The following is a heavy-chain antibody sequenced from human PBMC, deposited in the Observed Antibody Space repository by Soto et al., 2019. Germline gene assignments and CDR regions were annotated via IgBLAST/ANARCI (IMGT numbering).Heavy chain of an antibody. CDR3: AKDCLASVTTLCS. J-gene: IGHJ5*02. D-gene: IGHD3-22*01. V-gene: IGHV3-7*03. CDR1: EFNFSSYG. Sequence: GGSLNRSCAASEFNFSSYGMSWVRQAPGKGLEWVANIKQDGSEKYYADSVKGRFTISRDNAKNSLYLQMDSLRPDDTAVYYCAKDCLASVTTLCSWGQGTLVTVSS. CDR2: IKQDGSEK.